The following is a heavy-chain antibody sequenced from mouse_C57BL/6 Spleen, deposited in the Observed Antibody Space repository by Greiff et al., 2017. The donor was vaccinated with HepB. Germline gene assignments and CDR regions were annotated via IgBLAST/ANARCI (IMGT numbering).Heavy chain of an antibody. D-gene: IGHD2-5*01. CDR3: TRGNSNFLFAY. V-gene: IGHV5-9-1*02. CDR2: ISSGGDYI. CDR1: GFTFSSYA. J-gene: IGHJ3*01. Sequence: EVNVVESGEGLVKPGGSLKLSCAASGFTFSSYAMSWVRQTPEKRLEWVAYISSGGDYIYYADTVKGRFTISRDNARNTLYLQMSSLKSEDTAMYYCTRGNSNFLFAYWGQGTLVTVSA.